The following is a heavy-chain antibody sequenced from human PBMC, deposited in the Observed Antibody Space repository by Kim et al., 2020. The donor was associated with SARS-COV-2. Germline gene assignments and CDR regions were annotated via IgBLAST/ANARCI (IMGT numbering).Heavy chain of an antibody. V-gene: IGHV1-18*01. Sequence: ASVKVSCKASGYTFTSYGISWVRQAPGQGLEWMGWISAYNGNTNYAQKLQGRVTMTTDTSTSTAYMELRSLRSDDTAVYYCARDRTYYYGSGSYYGGYYYYGMDVWGQGTTVTVSS. J-gene: IGHJ6*02. CDR3: ARDRTYYYGSGSYYGGYYYYGMDV. CDR1: GYTFTSYG. D-gene: IGHD3-10*01. CDR2: ISAYNGNT.